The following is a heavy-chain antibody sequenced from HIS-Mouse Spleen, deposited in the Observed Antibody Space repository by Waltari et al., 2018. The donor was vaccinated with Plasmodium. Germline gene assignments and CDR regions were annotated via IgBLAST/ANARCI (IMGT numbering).Heavy chain of an antibody. Sequence: QVQLVQSGAEVKKPGASVKVSCKASGYTFPGYYLQWVPQAPGQGLEWMGWINPNSGGTNYAQKFQGRVTMTRDTSISTAYMELSRLRSDDTAVYYCARDLAAAGHFDYWGQGTLVTVSS. CDR3: ARDLAAAGHFDY. D-gene: IGHD6-13*01. V-gene: IGHV1-2*02. CDR2: INPNSGGT. J-gene: IGHJ4*02. CDR1: GYTFPGYY.